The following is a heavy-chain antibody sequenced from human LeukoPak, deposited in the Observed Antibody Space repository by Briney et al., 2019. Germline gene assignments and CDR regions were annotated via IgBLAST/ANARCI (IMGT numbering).Heavy chain of an antibody. CDR3: ARDLHPRYYLPDY. V-gene: IGHV3-7*04. Sequence: PGGSLRLSCVAPAFAFSSNWMSWVRQAPGKGLEWVASIKEDGSETYYVDSVKGRFTISRDNAKNSLYLQMGSLRAEDTAVYYCARDLHPRYYLPDYWGQGTLVTVSS. D-gene: IGHD1-26*01. CDR1: AFAFSSNW. J-gene: IGHJ4*02. CDR2: IKEDGSET.